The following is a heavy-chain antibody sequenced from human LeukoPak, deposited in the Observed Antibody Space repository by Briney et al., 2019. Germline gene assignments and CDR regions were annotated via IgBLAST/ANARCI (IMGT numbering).Heavy chain of an antibody. V-gene: IGHV4-34*01. CDR2: INHSGST. Sequence: PSETLSLTCAVYGGSFSGYYWSWIRQPPGKGLEWIGEINHSGSTNYNPSLKSRATISVDTSKNQFSLKLSSVTAADTAVYFCARQNYGSAPLRYWGQGTLVTVSS. J-gene: IGHJ4*02. CDR1: GGSFSGYY. CDR3: ARQNYGSAPLRY. D-gene: IGHD3-10*01.